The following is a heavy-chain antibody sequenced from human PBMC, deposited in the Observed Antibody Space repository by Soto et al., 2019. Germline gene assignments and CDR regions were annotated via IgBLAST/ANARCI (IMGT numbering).Heavy chain of an antibody. CDR1: RYTFTRYG. D-gene: IGHD2-15*01. CDR3: AREGYCSSGSCALYSHEFFGMDV. CDR2: ISTYNENT. Sequence: WASVKVSCKASRYTFTRYGISWVRQAPGQGLEWMGWISTYNENTKYAQKCQGRVTLTTDTSTSTAYMELRSLTADDTAVYYCAREGYCSSGSCALYSHEFFGMDVWGQGPRSPSP. J-gene: IGHJ6*02. V-gene: IGHV1-18*01.